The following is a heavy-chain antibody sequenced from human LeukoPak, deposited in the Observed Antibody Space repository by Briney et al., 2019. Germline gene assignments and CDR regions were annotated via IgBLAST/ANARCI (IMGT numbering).Heavy chain of an antibody. Sequence: GRSLRLSCAASGFILSSYGMHWVRQASGKGLEWVAVISYDGINKYYADSVKGRFTISRDNSKNTLYLQMNGLRPEDTAVYYCAKAGHYYDTSGYYLVDWGQGTLVTVSS. CDR1: GFILSSYG. V-gene: IGHV3-30*18. D-gene: IGHD3-22*01. J-gene: IGHJ4*02. CDR3: AKAGHYYDTSGYYLVD. CDR2: ISYDGINK.